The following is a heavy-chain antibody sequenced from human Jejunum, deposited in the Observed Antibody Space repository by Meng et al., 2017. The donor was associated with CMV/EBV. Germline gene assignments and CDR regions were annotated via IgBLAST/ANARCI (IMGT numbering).Heavy chain of an antibody. CDR2: IIQSSSA. CDR1: GFTCSAYS. J-gene: IGHJ4*02. Sequence: ASGFTCSAYSLAWVRQAPGKGLKWVASIIQSSSASYTDSVKGRFTISRDNSKSTVYLQMNSLRAEDTAIYYCAKDLKPDGAWDFDSWGQGTLVTVSS. CDR3: AKDLKPDGAWDFDS. D-gene: IGHD4-17*01. V-gene: IGHV3-23*01.